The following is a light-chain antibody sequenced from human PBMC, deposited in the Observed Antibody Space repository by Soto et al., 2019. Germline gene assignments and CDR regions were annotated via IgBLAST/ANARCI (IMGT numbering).Light chain of an antibody. CDR1: QSVSSH. Sequence: EIVMTQSPATLSVSPGEGATVSCRASQSVSSHLAWYQHKPGQAPRLLFYDASTRATGIPARFSGSGSGTDFTLTISSLEPEDFAVYYCQQRSNWPPSITFGQGTRLEIK. CDR3: QQRSNWPPSIT. CDR2: DAS. J-gene: IGKJ5*01. V-gene: IGKV3-11*01.